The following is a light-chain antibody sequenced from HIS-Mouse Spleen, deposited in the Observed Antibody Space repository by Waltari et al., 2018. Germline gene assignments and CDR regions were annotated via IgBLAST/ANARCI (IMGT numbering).Light chain of an antibody. V-gene: IGLV3-25*03. CDR2: KDS. CDR1: ALPKQY. CDR3: QSADSSGTYQDVV. Sequence: SYELTQPPSVSVSPGQTARITCSGDALPKQYAYWYQQKPGQAPVLVIYKDSERPSGIPERFSRSSSGKTVTLTISGVQAEDEADYYCQSADSSGTYQDVVFGGGTKLTVL. J-gene: IGLJ2*01.